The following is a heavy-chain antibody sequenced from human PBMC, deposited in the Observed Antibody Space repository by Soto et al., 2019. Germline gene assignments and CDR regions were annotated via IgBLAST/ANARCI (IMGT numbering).Heavy chain of an antibody. Sequence: PSETLSLTCTVSGGSISSGGYYWSWIRQHPGKGLEWIGYIYYSGSTYYNPSLKSRVTISVDTSKNQFSLKLSSVTAADTAVYYCARDIPSQHYYGSGWVGFDPWGQGTLVTVSS. CDR3: ARDIPSQHYYGSGWVGFDP. CDR2: IYYSGST. J-gene: IGHJ5*02. D-gene: IGHD3-10*01. CDR1: GGSISSGGYY. V-gene: IGHV4-31*03.